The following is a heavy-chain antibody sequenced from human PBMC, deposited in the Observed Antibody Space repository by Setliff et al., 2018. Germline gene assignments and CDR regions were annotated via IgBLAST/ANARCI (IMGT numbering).Heavy chain of an antibody. J-gene: IGHJ6*03. Sequence: SVKVSCKASGYTFTSYAISWVRQAPGQGLEWMGRIIPIFGTANYAQKFQGRVTITADKSTSTAYMELSSLRSEDTAVYYCARGRHPPWSGYPYYYMDVWGKGTTVTSP. D-gene: IGHD3-3*01. CDR1: GYTFTSYA. CDR2: IIPIFGTA. CDR3: ARGRHPPWSGYPYYYMDV. V-gene: IGHV1-69*06.